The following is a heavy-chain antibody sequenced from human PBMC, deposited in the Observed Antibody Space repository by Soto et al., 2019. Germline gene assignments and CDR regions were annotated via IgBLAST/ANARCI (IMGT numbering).Heavy chain of an antibody. CDR1: GGSISSGGYS. J-gene: IGHJ4*02. Sequence: SETLSLTCAVSGGSISSGGYSWSWIRQPPGKGLEWIGYIYHSGSTYYNPSLKSRVTISVDRSKNQFSLKLSSVTAADTAAYYCASNHPGYSSSWSSFDYWGQGTLVTVSS. D-gene: IGHD6-13*01. CDR3: ASNHPGYSSSWSSFDY. V-gene: IGHV4-30-2*01. CDR2: IYHSGST.